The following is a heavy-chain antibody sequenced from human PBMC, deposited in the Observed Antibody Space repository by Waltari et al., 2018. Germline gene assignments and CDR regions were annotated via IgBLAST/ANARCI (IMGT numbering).Heavy chain of an antibody. V-gene: IGHV3-23*04. Sequence: EVQLVESGGGLVQPGGSLRLSCAASGFTFSRYALSAVRRAPGKGLEWVSAISGSGGSTYYADSVKGRFTISRDNSKNTLYLQMNSLRAEDTAVYYCAKTGTTVTTAWPYWGQGTLVTVSS. CDR3: AKTGTTVTTAWPY. J-gene: IGHJ4*02. CDR1: GFTFSRYA. CDR2: ISGSGGST. D-gene: IGHD4-17*01.